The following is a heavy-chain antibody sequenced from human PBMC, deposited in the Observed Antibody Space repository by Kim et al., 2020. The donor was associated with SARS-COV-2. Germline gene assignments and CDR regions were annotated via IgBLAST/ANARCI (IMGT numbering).Heavy chain of an antibody. J-gene: IGHJ4*02. V-gene: IGHV3-23*01. D-gene: IGHD4-17*01. CDR2: FSGGGST. Sequence: GGSLRLSCAASGFTFSSYAMSWVRQAPGKGLEWVSGFSGGGSTHYADAVKGRFTISRDDSKNTLYLQLNSLRVEDAAVYYCANVWRANGDYHSFYSWGQGTLVTVSS. CDR3: ANVWRANGDYHSFYS. CDR1: GFTFSSYA.